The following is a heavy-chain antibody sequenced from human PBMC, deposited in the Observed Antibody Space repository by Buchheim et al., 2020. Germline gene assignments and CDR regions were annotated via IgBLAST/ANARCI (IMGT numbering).Heavy chain of an antibody. CDR1: GFTFGSYA. J-gene: IGHJ4*02. CDR2: ISSIGGIT. D-gene: IGHD2-21*01. V-gene: IGHV3-23*01. Sequence: EVQLLESGGSLVQPGGSLRLSCATSGFTFGSYAMSWVRQAPGKGLEWVTVISSIGGITYYADSVTGRFTISRDNPENTLYLQMNSLRAEDTAVYYCAKDDRAVINSFDYWGQGTL. CDR3: AKDDRAVINSFDY.